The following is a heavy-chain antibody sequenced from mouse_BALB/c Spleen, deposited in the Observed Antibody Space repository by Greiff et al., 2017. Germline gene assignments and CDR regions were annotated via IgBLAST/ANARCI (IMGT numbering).Heavy chain of an antibody. V-gene: IGHV2-2*02. J-gene: IGHJ4*01. CDR1: GFSLTSYG. CDR3: ASNYGNSYAMDY. Sequence: VQRVESGPGLVQPSQSLSITCTVSGFSLTSYGVHWVRQSPGKGLEWLGVIWSGGSTDYNAAFISRLSISKDNSKSQVFFKMNSLQANDTAIYYCASNYGNSYAMDYWGQGTSVTVSS. D-gene: IGHD2-1*01. CDR2: IWSGGST.